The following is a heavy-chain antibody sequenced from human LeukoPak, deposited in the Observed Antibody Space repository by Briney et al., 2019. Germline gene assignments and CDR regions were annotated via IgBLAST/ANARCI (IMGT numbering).Heavy chain of an antibody. CDR1: GFTANSYA. D-gene: IGHD3-16*02. Sequence: GGSLRLSCAASGFTANSYAMSWFRQGPGKGLEWVSAISGSGDNTYYADSVRDRFTISRDKSKNTLYLQMDSLRAEDTAVYYCTKDHSEYVWGSYRRDDYWGQGTLVTVSS. J-gene: IGHJ4*02. CDR2: ISGSGDNT. V-gene: IGHV3-23*01. CDR3: TKDHSEYVWGSYRRDDY.